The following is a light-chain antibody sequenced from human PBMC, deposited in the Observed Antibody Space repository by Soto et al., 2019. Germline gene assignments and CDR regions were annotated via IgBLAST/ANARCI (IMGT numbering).Light chain of an antibody. CDR1: QSIGYY. CDR2: DAS. Sequence: EIVLTQSRATLSLSPGERATLSCRASQSIGYYLAWYQEKPGQAPRLLIYDASIRATGIPARFSGSGSGTDFTLTISRLEPEDFAVYYCHQYGDSPWTFGQGTKVDIK. V-gene: IGKV3-20*01. J-gene: IGKJ1*01. CDR3: HQYGDSPWT.